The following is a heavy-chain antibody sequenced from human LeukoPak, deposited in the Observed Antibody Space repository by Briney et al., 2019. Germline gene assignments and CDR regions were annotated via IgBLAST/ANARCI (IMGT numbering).Heavy chain of an antibody. J-gene: IGHJ4*02. CDR1: GFIFTHHW. CDR2: IKEDESAK. D-gene: IGHD3-16*01. CDR3: ARAVDVADY. V-gene: IGHV3-7*01. Sequence: PGGSLRLSCVGSGFIFTHHWMIWVRQAPGKGLDWVANIKEDESAKFYADSVRGRFTISSDNAKNSVYLQMNNLRVKDTAVYYCARAVDVADYWGRGTLVTVSS.